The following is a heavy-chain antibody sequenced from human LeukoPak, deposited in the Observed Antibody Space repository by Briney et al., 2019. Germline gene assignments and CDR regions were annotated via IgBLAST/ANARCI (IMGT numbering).Heavy chain of an antibody. CDR2: IYSGGST. CDR3: ARGPSGYHNT. J-gene: IGHJ4*02. Sequence: GGSLRLSCAASEFSVGSNYMTWVRQAPGRGLEWVSLIYSGGSTYYADSVKGRFTISRDNSKNTLYLQMNSLRAEDTAVYYRARGPSGYHNTGGQGTLVTVSS. D-gene: IGHD5-12*01. CDR1: EFSVGSNY. V-gene: IGHV3-66*01.